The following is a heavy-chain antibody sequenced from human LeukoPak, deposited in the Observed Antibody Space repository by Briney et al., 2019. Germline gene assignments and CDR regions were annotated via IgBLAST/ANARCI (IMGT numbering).Heavy chain of an antibody. CDR3: ARAAGRGITLLDY. CDR1: GGTFSSYA. CDR2: IIPIFGTT. Sequence: SVKVSCKASGGTFSSYAINWVRQAPGQGLEWMGGIIPIFGTTNYAQKLQGRVTMTTDTSTSTAYMELRSLRSDDTAVYYCARAAGRGITLLDYWGQGTLVTVSS. D-gene: IGHD1-14*01. V-gene: IGHV1-69*05. J-gene: IGHJ4*02.